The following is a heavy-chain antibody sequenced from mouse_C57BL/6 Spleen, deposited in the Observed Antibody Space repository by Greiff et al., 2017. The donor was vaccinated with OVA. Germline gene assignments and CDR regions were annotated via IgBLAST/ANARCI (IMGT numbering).Heavy chain of an antibody. CDR2: IYPGDGDT. J-gene: IGHJ1*03. V-gene: IGHV1-82*01. CDR3: ARGITTVVATYWYFDV. CDR1: GYAFSSSW. D-gene: IGHD1-1*01. Sequence: VQLQQSGPELVKPGASVKLSCKASGYAFSSSWLNWVKQRPGKGLEWIGRIYPGDGDTNYNGKFKGKATLTADKSSSTAYMQLSSLTSEDSAVYFCARGITTVVATYWYFDVWGTGTTVTVSS.